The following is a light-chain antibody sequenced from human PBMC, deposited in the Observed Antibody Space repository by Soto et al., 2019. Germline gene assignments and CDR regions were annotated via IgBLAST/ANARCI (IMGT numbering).Light chain of an antibody. CDR2: GAS. Sequence: EIVLTQSPGTLSLSPGERATLSCRASQSVSSSYLAWYQQKPGQAPRLLIYGASSRATGIPDRFSGSGSGTDFTLTISRLEPDDFATYYCQQYNSYSPTFGQGTKVDI. CDR1: QSVSSSY. J-gene: IGKJ1*01. CDR3: QQYNSYSPT. V-gene: IGKV3-20*01.